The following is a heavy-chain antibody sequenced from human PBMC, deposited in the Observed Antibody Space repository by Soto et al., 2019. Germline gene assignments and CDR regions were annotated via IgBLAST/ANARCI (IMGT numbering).Heavy chain of an antibody. CDR3: ARDPPHRGYCSSTSCQSYFDY. V-gene: IGHV3-30*09. CDR2: ISYDGSNK. D-gene: IGHD2-2*01. J-gene: IGHJ4*02. Sequence: PGGSLRLSCAASGFTFSSYAMHWVRQAPGKGLEWVAVISYDGSNKYYADSVKGRFAISRDNSKNTLYLQMNSLRAEDTAVYYCARDPPHRGYCSSTSCQSYFDYWGQGTLVTVSS. CDR1: GFTFSSYA.